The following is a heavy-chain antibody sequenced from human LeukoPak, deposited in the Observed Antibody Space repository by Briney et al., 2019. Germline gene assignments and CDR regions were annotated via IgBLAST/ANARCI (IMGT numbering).Heavy chain of an antibody. V-gene: IGHV4-39*02. CDR2: IYYSGST. J-gene: IGHJ4*02. Sequence: SETLSLTCTVSGGSISSSSYYWGWIRQPPGKGLEWIGSIYYSGSTYYNPSLKSRVTISVDTSKNQFSLQLNSVTPEDTAVYYCAREGTSAEAGTTEFDYWGQGTLVTVSS. D-gene: IGHD6-13*01. CDR3: AREGTSAEAGTTEFDY. CDR1: GGSISSSSYY.